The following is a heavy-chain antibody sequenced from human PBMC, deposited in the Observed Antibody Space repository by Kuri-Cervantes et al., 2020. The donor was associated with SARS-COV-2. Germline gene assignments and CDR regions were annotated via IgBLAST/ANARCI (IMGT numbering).Heavy chain of an antibody. CDR1: GDSISSSTYY. CDR3: ARHTRGYSYGYPEFDY. CDR2: IYESGDT. J-gene: IGHJ4*02. D-gene: IGHD5-18*01. V-gene: IGHV4-39*01. Sequence: GSLRLSCTVSGDSISSSTYYWGWIRQSPEKGLEWIGSIYESGDTYYSSSLKSRLSLSVDTSKNQFSLRLSSVTAADTAVYYCARHTRGYSYGYPEFDYWGQGTLVTVSS.